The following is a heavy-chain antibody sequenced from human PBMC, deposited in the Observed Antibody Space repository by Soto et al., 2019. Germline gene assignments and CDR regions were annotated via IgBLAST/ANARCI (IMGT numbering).Heavy chain of an antibody. Sequence: SVKVSCKASEGTFSSYAISWVRQAPGQGLEWMGGIIPIFGTANYAQKFQGRVTITADESTSTAYMELSSLRSEDTAVYYCASYDSSGYYPLGYYGMDVWGQGTTVTVSS. J-gene: IGHJ6*02. CDR3: ASYDSSGYYPLGYYGMDV. D-gene: IGHD3-22*01. V-gene: IGHV1-69*13. CDR2: IIPIFGTA. CDR1: EGTFSSYA.